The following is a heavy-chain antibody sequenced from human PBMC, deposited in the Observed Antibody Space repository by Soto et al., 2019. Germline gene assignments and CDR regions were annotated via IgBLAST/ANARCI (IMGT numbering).Heavy chain of an antibody. CDR3: ARQPRSLSNMDV. D-gene: IGHD3-9*01. CDR2: MYFSGTT. J-gene: IGHJ6*03. Sequence: QVQLQESGPGLVKPSEALSLTCTVSGGSINNYYWNWVRQPPGRGLQWIGFMYFSGTTNYNPSLKSRVTMSVDTSTNQFFLTPTSVTAADTVVYYCARQPRSLSNMDVWGKGTTVTVSS. CDR1: GGSINNYY. V-gene: IGHV4-59*08.